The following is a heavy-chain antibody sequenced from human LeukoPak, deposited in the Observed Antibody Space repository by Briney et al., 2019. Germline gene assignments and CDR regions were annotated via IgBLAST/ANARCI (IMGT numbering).Heavy chain of an antibody. CDR3: ARGRITAGTVGVVSAF. CDR1: GYTFTSYG. CDR2: ISAYNGNT. Sequence: ASVKVSCKASGYTFTSYGISWVRQAPGQGLEWMAWISAYNGNTNYAQKLQGRVTMTTDTSTSTAYMELRSLRSDDTAVYYCARGRITAGTVGVVSAFWGQGTLVTVSS. D-gene: IGHD6-13*01. V-gene: IGHV1-18*01. J-gene: IGHJ4*02.